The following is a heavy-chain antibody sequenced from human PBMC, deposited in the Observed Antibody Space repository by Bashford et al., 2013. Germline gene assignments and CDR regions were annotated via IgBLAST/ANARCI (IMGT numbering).Heavy chain of an antibody. CDR2: ISSSSSYI. Sequence: VRQAPGKGLEWVSSISSSSSYIYYADSVKGRFTISRDNAKNSLYLQMNSLRDEDTAVYFCARDQLVGEPFDPWGQGTLVTVSS. V-gene: IGHV3-21*01. D-gene: IGHD1-1*01. CDR3: ARDQLVGEPFDP. J-gene: IGHJ5*02.